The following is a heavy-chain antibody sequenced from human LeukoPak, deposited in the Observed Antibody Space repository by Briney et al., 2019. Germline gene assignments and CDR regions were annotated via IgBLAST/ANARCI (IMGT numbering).Heavy chain of an antibody. V-gene: IGHV4-39*02. D-gene: IGHD5-18*01. Sequence: SETLSLTCTVSGGSISSRSYYWGWIRQPPGKGLEWIGSIYYSGSTYYNPSLKSRVTISVDTSKNQFSLKLSSVTAADTAVYYCAREDTAMVLNYYYYVDVWGKGTTVTISS. CDR1: GGSISSRSYY. CDR3: AREDTAMVLNYYYYVDV. J-gene: IGHJ6*03. CDR2: IYYSGST.